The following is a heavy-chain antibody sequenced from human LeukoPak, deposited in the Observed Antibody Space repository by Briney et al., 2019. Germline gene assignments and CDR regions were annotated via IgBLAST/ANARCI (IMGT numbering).Heavy chain of an antibody. V-gene: IGHV4-39*01. J-gene: IGHJ4*02. CDR2: IYYSGST. CDR1: GGSISSSNYY. Sequence: PSETLSLTCTVSGGSISSSNYYWGWIRQPPGKGLEWIGGIYYSGSTYYNPSLKSRVTISVDTSKNQFSLKLSSVTAADTAVYYCASKSSTSCYDYWGQGTLVTVSS. D-gene: IGHD2-2*01. CDR3: ASKSSTSCYDY.